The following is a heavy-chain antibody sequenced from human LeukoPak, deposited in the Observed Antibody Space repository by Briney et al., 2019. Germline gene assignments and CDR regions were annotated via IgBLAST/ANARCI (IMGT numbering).Heavy chain of an antibody. V-gene: IGHV3-74*01. CDR2: INSDGSST. D-gene: IGHD2-21*02. J-gene: IGHJ4*02. CDR3: ASPVSVTGMADY. CDR1: GFTFSSYW. Sequence: GGSLRLSCAASGFTFSSYWVHWVRQAPGKGLVWVSRINSDGSSTSYADSVKGRFTISRDNAKNTLYLQMNSLRAEDTAVYYCASPVSVTGMADYWGQGTLVTVSS.